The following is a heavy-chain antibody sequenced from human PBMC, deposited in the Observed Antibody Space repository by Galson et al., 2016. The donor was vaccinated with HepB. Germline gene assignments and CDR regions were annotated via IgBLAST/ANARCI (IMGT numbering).Heavy chain of an antibody. J-gene: IGHJ5*02. CDR1: GYFISSGYY. CDR3: ARVAIGLWLGVNWFDL. CDR2: INHSGST. V-gene: IGHV4-38-2*02. D-gene: IGHD3-10*01. Sequence: SETLSLTCTVSGYFISSGYYWGWIRQPPGKGLEWIGSINHSGSTFHNPSLKSRVTISVDTSKNQFSLKLSSVTAAATAVYYCARVAIGLWLGVNWFDLWGQGTLVTVSS.